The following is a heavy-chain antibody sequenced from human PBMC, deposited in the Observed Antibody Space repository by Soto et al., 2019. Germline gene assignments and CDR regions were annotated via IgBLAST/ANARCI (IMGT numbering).Heavy chain of an antibody. CDR1: GYFFTSSC. CDR3: ARDFGSDLSAPGAVFDD. D-gene: IGHD3-3*01. V-gene: IGHV1-18*04. CDR2: ISPYNGNT. Sequence: ALVKVSCKGSGYFFTSSCITWVHQAPGQGLEWMGWISPYNGNTKYAQNFQGRVTMTTDTSTSTAYMEVRRLRSDDPAVYYCARDFGSDLSAPGAVFDDWGQGTLVTVHS. J-gene: IGHJ4*02.